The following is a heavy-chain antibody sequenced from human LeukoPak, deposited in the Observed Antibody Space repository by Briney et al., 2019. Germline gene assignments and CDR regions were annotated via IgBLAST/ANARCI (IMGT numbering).Heavy chain of an antibody. D-gene: IGHD5-18*01. CDR2: INPNSDGT. Sequence: GASVKVSCKASGYTFTGYYMHWVRQAPGQGLEWMGWINPNSDGTNYAQKFQGWVTMTRDTSISTAYMELRSLRSDDTAVYYCARDYGYSYGSLDYWGQGTLVTVSS. J-gene: IGHJ4*02. CDR3: ARDYGYSYGSLDY. V-gene: IGHV1-2*04. CDR1: GYTFTGYY.